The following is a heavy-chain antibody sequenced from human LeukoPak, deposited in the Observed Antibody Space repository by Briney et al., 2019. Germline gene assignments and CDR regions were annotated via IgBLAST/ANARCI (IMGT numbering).Heavy chain of an antibody. CDR3: ARSRRGGWTVPPGHWFDP. D-gene: IGHD2-15*01. J-gene: IGHJ5*02. V-gene: IGHV4-34*01. CDR2: INHSGST. CDR1: GGSFSGYY. Sequence: PSETLSLTCAVYGGSFSGYYWSWIRQPPGKGLEWIGEINHSGSTNYNPSLKSRVTISVDTSKNQFSLKLSSVTAADTAVYYCARSRRGGWTVPPGHWFDPWGQGTLVTVSS.